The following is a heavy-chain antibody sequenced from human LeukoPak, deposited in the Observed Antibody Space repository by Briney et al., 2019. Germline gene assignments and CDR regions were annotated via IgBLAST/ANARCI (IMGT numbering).Heavy chain of an antibody. D-gene: IGHD3-9*01. J-gene: IGHJ6*04. V-gene: IGHV3-33*01. CDR2: IGYDGSNK. CDR1: GFPFSNYG. Sequence: PGRSLELSCAAAGFPFSNYGMHRGRQAPGKGLGGVALIGYDGSNKYYPDSLKGRFTISRDNSKNTLYLQMNSLRAEDTAVYYCARDRYFDSSYGMDVWGKGTTVTVSS. CDR3: ARDRYFDSSYGMDV.